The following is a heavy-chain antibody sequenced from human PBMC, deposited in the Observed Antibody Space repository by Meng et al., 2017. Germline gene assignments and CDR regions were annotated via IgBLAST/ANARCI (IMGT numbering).Heavy chain of an antibody. J-gene: IGHJ3*02. D-gene: IGHD2-21*02. Sequence: GGSLRLSCAASGFTFSSYEMNWVRQAPGKGLEWVSYIGSSGSTIYYADSVKGRFTISRDNAKNSLYLQMNSLRAEDTAVYYCAREKLAYCGGDCYFSDAFDIWGQGTMVTVSS. CDR1: GFTFSSYE. CDR3: AREKLAYCGGDCYFSDAFDI. V-gene: IGHV3-48*03. CDR2: IGSSGSTI.